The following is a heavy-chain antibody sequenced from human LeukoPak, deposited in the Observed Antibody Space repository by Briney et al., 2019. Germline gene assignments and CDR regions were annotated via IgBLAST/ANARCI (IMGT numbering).Heavy chain of an antibody. D-gene: IGHD1-20*01. CDR3: ARGHRIITGNSYYFDY. J-gene: IGHJ4*02. CDR1: GFTFSSYW. V-gene: IGHV3-7*01. Sequence: GGSLRLSCAASGFTFSSYWMSWVRQAPGKGLEWVANIKQDGSEKYYVDSVKGRFTISGDNAKNSLYLQMNSLRAEDTAVYYCARGHRIITGNSYYFDYWGQGTLVTVSS. CDR2: IKQDGSEK.